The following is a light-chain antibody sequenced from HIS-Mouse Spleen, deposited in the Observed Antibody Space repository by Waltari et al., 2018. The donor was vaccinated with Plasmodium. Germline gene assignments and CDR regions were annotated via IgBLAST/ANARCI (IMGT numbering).Light chain of an antibody. CDR3: SSYTSSSTLVV. CDR1: RSDVGGYTY. J-gene: IGLJ2*01. Sequence: QSALTQPASVSGSPGQSITISCTGTRSDVGGYTYVSWYQQPPGKAPKLMIYEVSNRPSGVSNRFSGSKSGNTASLTISGLQAEDEADYYCSSYTSSSTLVVFGGGTKLTVL. V-gene: IGLV2-14*01. CDR2: EVS.